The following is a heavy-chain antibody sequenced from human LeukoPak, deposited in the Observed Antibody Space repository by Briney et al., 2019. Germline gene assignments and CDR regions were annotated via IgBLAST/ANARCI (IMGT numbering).Heavy chain of an antibody. D-gene: IGHD4-11*01. CDR2: IWSDGTDK. CDR1: GFTFSHYG. CDR3: AKDAQRGFDFSNSLES. V-gene: IGHV3-33*06. Sequence: PGGSLRLSCATSGFTFSHYGMHWVRQAPGKGLEWVAVIWSDGTDKYYGDSVKGRFTISRDNSKNTVCLQMNSLRVEDTAVYYCAKDAQRGFDFSNSLESWGQGTLVTVSS. J-gene: IGHJ4*02.